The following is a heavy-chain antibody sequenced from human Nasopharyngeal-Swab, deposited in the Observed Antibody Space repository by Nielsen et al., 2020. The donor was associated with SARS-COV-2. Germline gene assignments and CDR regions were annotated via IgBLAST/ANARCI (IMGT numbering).Heavy chain of an antibody. D-gene: IGHD6-13*01. Sequence: GSLRLSCTVSGGSISSYYWTWIRQPAGKGLEWIGRIYTSGSTNYNPSLKCRVSMSVDTSKNQFSLKLSSVTAADMAVYYCARGSLAAIPRSSWYFDYWGQGTLVTVSS. CDR2: IYTSGST. CDR3: ARGSLAAIPRSSWYFDY. J-gene: IGHJ4*02. CDR1: GGSISSYY. V-gene: IGHV4-4*07.